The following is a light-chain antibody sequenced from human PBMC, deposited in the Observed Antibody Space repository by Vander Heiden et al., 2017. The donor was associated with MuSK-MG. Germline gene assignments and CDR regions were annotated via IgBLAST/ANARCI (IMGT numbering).Light chain of an antibody. V-gene: IGKV1-39*01. CDR3: QQTDSNLISP. J-gene: IGKJ2*01. CDR2: AAS. Sequence: DIQMTQSPSSMAASVGDRVTINCRASQPINSYLNWYQQKPGKAPKLLIYAASSLQRGVLSRFSGSGYGTDFTLPISSLQQEDFASYYCQQTDSNLISPFGQGTKVDIK. CDR1: QPINSY.